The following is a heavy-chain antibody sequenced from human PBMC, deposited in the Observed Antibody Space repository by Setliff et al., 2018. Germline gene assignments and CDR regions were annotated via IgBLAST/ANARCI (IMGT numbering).Heavy chain of an antibody. V-gene: IGHV4-34*01. CDR1: GGSFSGYY. Sequence: SETLSLTCAVYGGSFSGYYWSWIRQPPGKGLEWIGEINHSGSTNYNPSLKSRVTISVDTSKNQFSLQLSSVTAADTAVYYCARGYGYSSGWYRVYFDYWGQGTLVTVSS. CDR3: ARGYGYSSGWYRVYFDY. CDR2: INHSGST. D-gene: IGHD6-19*01. J-gene: IGHJ4*02.